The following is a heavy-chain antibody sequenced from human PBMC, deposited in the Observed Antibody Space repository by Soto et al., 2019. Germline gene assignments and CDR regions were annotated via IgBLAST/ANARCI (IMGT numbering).Heavy chain of an antibody. Sequence: SETLSLTCTVSGGSISSGDYYWSWIRQPPGKGLEWIGYIYYSGSTYYNPSLKSRVTISVDTSKNQFSLKLSSVTAADTAVYYCARGSRGGDSSGLFDYWGQGTLVTVSS. CDR2: IYYSGST. D-gene: IGHD3-22*01. V-gene: IGHV4-30-4*01. CDR1: GGSISSGDYY. J-gene: IGHJ4*02. CDR3: ARGSRGGDSSGLFDY.